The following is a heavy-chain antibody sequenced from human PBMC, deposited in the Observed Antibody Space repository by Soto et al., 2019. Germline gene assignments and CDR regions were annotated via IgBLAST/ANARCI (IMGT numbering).Heavy chain of an antibody. CDR3: ARGSFSSSSSWFDP. V-gene: IGHV4-31*03. CDR2: IYYSGRT. CDR1: GGSISSGGYY. Sequence: SETLSLTCTVSGGSISSGGYYWSWIRQHPGKGLEWIGYIYYSGRTYYNPPLHSRVSIAVDTTENQFSLKLTSVTAADTSVYYCARGSFSSSSSWFDPWGRGTLVTVSS. J-gene: IGHJ5*02. D-gene: IGHD6-6*01.